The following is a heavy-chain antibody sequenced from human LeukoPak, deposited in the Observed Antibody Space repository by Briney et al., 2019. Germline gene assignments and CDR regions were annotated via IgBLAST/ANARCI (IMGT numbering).Heavy chain of an antibody. J-gene: IGHJ6*03. D-gene: IGHD3-9*01. CDR1: GFTFSSYA. V-gene: IGHV3-30*04. CDR2: ISYDGSNK. CDR3: ARARSFATYYDILTGPRYMDV. Sequence: GGSLRLSCAASGFTFSSYAMHWVRQAPGKGLEWVAVISYDGSNKYYADSVKGRFTISRDNSKNTLYLQMNSLRAEDTAVYYCARARSFATYYDILTGPRYMDVWGKGTTVTVSS.